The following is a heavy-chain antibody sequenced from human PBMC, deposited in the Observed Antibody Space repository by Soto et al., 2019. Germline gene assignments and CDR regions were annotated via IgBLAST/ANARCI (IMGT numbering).Heavy chain of an antibody. V-gene: IGHV3-53*04. J-gene: IGHJ3*02. CDR3: ARDLGYCTNGVCVDAFDI. D-gene: IGHD2-8*01. Sequence: EVQLVESGGGLVQPGGSLRLSCAASGFTVSSNYMSWVRQAPGKGLEWVSVIYSGGSTYYADSVKGRFTISRHNSKNTLYLQMNSQIAEDTAVYYCARDLGYCTNGVCVDAFDIWGQGTMVTVSS. CDR1: GFTVSSNY. CDR2: IYSGGST.